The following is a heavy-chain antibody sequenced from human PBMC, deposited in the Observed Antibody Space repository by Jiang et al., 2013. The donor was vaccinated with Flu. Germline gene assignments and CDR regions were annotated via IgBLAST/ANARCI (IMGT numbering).Heavy chain of an antibody. CDR3: ARAEDDYGDYGKLDH. D-gene: IGHD4-17*01. Sequence: QTLSLTCAISGDSVFSNSAAWNWIRQSPSRGLEWVGRTYYRSKFYNDYAVSVKSRININADTSKNQFSLQLNSVTPEDTAVYYCARAEDDYGDYGKLDHWGQGNPGHRLL. CDR2: TYYRSKFYN. J-gene: IGHJ4*02. V-gene: IGHV6-1*01. CDR1: GDSVFSNSAA.